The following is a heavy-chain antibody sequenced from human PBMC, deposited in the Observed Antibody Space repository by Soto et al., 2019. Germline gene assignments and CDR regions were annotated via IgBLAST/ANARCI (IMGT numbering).Heavy chain of an antibody. V-gene: IGHV3-23*01. CDR1: GFTFSSYA. J-gene: IGHJ4*02. Sequence: EVQLLESGGGLVQPGGSLRLSCAASGFTFSSYAMSWVRQAPGKGLEWVSAISGSGGSTYYADSVKGRFTISRDNSKNTLYLQMNSLRAEDTAVYYCAKSLGPLTYNYDSSGYYWGQGTLVTVSS. CDR2: ISGSGGST. D-gene: IGHD3-22*01. CDR3: AKSLGPLTYNYDSSGYY.